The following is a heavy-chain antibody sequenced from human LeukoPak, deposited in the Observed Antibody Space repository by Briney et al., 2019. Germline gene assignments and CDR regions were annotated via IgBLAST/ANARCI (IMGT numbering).Heavy chain of an antibody. V-gene: IGHV4-61*01. CDR2: IYYSGGT. D-gene: IGHD2-2*01. Sequence: SETLSLTCTVSGGSVSSGSYYWSWIRQSPGKGLEWIGFIYYSGGTNYNPSLKSRVTISVDTSKNQFSLKLTSVTAADTAVYYCARLVVPAAMGGFDYWGQGTLVTVSS. J-gene: IGHJ4*02. CDR1: GGSVSSGSYY. CDR3: ARLVVPAAMGGFDY.